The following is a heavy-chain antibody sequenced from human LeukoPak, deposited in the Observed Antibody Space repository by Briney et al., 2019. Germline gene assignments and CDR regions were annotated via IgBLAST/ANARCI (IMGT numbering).Heavy chain of an antibody. CDR1: GFTFSTYW. J-gene: IGHJ4*02. Sequence: GGSLRLSCAASGFTFSTYWMSWVRQAPGKGLEGVANLKQDGSEKYYVDSVKGRFTISRDNSRNSVFLQMNSLRPEDTALYHCAKEVDCPSDCLFFHSWGQGTLVTVSS. CDR3: AKEVDCPSDCLFFHS. D-gene: IGHD2-21*02. V-gene: IGHV3-7*03. CDR2: LKQDGSEK.